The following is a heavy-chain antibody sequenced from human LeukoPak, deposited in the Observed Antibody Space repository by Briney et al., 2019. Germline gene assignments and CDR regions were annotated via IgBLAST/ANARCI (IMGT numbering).Heavy chain of an antibody. J-gene: IGHJ4*02. CDR1: GGSISSSSYY. CDR2: IYYSGST. D-gene: IGHD6-13*01. CDR3: ARVCSSSWVDY. Sequence: PSETLSLTCTVSGGSISSSSYYWGWIRQPPEKGLEWIGSIYYSGSTYYNPSLKSRVTISVDTSKNQFSLKLSSVTAADTAVYYCARVCSSSWVDYWGQGTLVTVSS. V-gene: IGHV4-39*01.